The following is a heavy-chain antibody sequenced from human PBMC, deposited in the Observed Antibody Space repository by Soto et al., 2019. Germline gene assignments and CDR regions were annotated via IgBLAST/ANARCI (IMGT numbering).Heavy chain of an antibody. J-gene: IGHJ4*02. V-gene: IGHV4-31*03. CDR1: GGYISSGGYY. Sequence: PSETLSLTCTVSGGYISSGGYYWSWVRQQPGKGLEWIGYIYYSGTAEYNPSLESRVAISLDPSKRHFSLRLNSVTAADTAVYYGARVTISWYYFDTWGQGTRVTVSS. CDR2: IYYSGTA. CDR3: ARVTISWYYFDT.